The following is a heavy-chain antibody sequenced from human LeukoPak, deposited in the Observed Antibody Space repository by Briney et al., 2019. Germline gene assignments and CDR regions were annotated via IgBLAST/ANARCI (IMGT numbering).Heavy chain of an antibody. CDR2: ISSSGRTI. Sequence: GGSLRLSCAASGFAFTSYTMTWVRQAPGKGLEWVSYISSSGRTIYYADSVKGRFTISRDNAKNSLYLQMNSLRAEDTAVYYCARDRSRYYMDVWGKGTTVTVSS. CDR1: GFAFTSYT. J-gene: IGHJ6*03. V-gene: IGHV3-48*04. CDR3: ARDRSRYYMDV.